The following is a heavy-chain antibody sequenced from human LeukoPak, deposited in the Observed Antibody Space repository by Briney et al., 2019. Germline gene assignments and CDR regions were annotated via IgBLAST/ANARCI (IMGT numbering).Heavy chain of an antibody. D-gene: IGHD6-6*01. CDR1: GGSISSYY. V-gene: IGHV4-59*01. CDR2: IYYSGST. CDR3: ARGGAARPDY. Sequence: PSETLSLTCTVSGGSISSYYWSWIRQPPGQGLERIGNIYYSGSTNYNPSLKSRVTISVDTSKNQFSLKLSSVTAADTAVYYWARGGAARPDYWGQGTLVTVSS. J-gene: IGHJ4*02.